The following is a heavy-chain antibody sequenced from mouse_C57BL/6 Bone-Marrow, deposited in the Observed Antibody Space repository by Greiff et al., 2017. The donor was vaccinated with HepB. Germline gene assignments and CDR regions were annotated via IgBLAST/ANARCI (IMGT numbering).Heavy chain of an antibody. J-gene: IGHJ1*03. Sequence: EVQLQESGGGLVQPKGSLKLSCAASGFSFNTYAMNWVRQAPGKGLEWVARIRSKSNNYATYYADSVKDRFTISRDDSESMLYLQMNNLKTEDTAMYYCVRQDYGSSHWYFDVWGTGTTVTVSS. CDR1: GFSFNTYA. CDR3: VRQDYGSSHWYFDV. V-gene: IGHV10-1*01. CDR2: IRSKSNNYAT. D-gene: IGHD1-1*01.